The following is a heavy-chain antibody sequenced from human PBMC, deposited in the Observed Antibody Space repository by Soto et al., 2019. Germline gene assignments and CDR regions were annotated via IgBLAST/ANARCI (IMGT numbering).Heavy chain of an antibody. V-gene: IGHV3-23*01. Sequence: EVQLLESGGGLVQPGGSLRPSCAASGFTFSSYAMSWVRQAPGKGLEWVSAISGSGGSTYYADSVKGRFTISRDNSKNTPYSQMNSLRAEDTAVYYCAKGTQISARAPIGYYYYYGMDVLGQGTTVTVSS. J-gene: IGHJ6*02. CDR1: GFTFSSYA. CDR2: ISGSGGST. D-gene: IGHD6-6*01. CDR3: AKGTQISARAPIGYYYYYGMDV.